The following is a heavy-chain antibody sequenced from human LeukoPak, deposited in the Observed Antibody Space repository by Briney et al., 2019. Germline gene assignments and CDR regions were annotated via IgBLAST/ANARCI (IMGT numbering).Heavy chain of an antibody. CDR2: INPNSGGT. CDR3: ARDLYDSSGYYDYYYYMDV. D-gene: IGHD3-22*01. Sequence: ASVKVSCKASGYTFTGYYMHWVRQAPGQGLEWMGWINPNSGGTNYAQKFQGRVTMTRDTSISTAYMELRSLRSDDTAVYYCARDLYDSSGYYDYYYYMDVWGKGTTVTVSS. V-gene: IGHV1-2*02. J-gene: IGHJ6*03. CDR1: GYTFTGYY.